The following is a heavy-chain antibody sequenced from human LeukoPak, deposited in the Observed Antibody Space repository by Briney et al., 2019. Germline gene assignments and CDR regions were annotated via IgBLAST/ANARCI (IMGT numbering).Heavy chain of an antibody. V-gene: IGHV1-2*02. Sequence: ASVKVSCKASGYTFTGYYMHWVRQAPGQGLEWMGWINPNSGGTNYAQKFQGRVTMTRDTSISTAYMELRSLRSDDTAVYYCARDLPYSGSYLHYWGQGTLVTVSS. J-gene: IGHJ4*02. CDR3: ARDLPYSGSYLHY. CDR1: GYTFTGYY. D-gene: IGHD1-26*01. CDR2: INPNSGGT.